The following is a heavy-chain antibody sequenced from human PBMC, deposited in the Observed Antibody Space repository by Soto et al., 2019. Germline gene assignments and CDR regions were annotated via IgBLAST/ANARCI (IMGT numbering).Heavy chain of an antibody. CDR3: ARGPLHYGDPTAPPDY. CDR1: GGTFSSYA. J-gene: IGHJ4*02. CDR2: IIPIFGTA. Sequence: QVQLVQSGAEVKKPGSSVKVSCKASGGTFSSYAISWVRQAPGQGLEWMGGIIPIFGTANYAQKFQGRVTITVDKSTSTAYMELSSLRSEDTAVYYCARGPLHYGDPTAPPDYWGQGTLVTVSS. D-gene: IGHD4-17*01. V-gene: IGHV1-69*06.